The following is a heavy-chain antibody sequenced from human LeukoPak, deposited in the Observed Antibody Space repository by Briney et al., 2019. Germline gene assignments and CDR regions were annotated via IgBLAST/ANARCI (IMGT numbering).Heavy chain of an antibody. V-gene: IGHV3-21*01. Sequence: GGSLRLSCAASGFTFSTYSMNWVRQAPGKGLECVSSISSSGAYIYYADSVKGRFTISRDNAKKSLCLQMNSLRAEDTAIYYCVGNYYDSSGLDYWGQGTLVTVSS. CDR3: VGNYYDSSGLDY. J-gene: IGHJ4*02. CDR1: GFTFSTYS. D-gene: IGHD3-22*01. CDR2: ISSSGAYI.